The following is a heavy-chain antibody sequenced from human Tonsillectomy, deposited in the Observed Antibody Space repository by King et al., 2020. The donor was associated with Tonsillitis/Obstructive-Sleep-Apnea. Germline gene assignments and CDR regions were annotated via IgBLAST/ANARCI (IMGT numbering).Heavy chain of an antibody. V-gene: IGHV4-59*01. CDR3: ARCHTAFFDS. D-gene: IGHD2-21*02. CDR2: IHYSGIT. CDR1: GGSITTYY. J-gene: IGHJ4*02. Sequence: QLQESGPGLVKPPETLSLTCTISGGSITTYYWSWVRQPPGKGLEWIGYIHYSGITNYNPSFKSRVAISVETPKNQFSLKLSSVTAADTALYFCARCHTAFFDSWGPGILVTVSS.